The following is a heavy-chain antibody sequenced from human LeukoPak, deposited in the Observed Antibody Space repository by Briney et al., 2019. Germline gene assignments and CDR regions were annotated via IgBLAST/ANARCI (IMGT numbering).Heavy chain of an antibody. Sequence: GGSLRLSCAASGFTFSSYSMNWVRQAPGKGLEWVSSISSSSSYIYYADSVKGRFTISRDNAKNSLYLQMNCLRAEDTAVYYCAREWLAAEFDYWGQGTLVTVSS. CDR2: ISSSSSYI. J-gene: IGHJ4*02. CDR1: GFTFSSYS. D-gene: IGHD6-13*01. V-gene: IGHV3-21*01. CDR3: AREWLAAEFDY.